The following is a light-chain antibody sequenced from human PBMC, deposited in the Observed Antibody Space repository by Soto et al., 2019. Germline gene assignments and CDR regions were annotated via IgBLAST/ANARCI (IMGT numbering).Light chain of an antibody. J-gene: IGKJ3*01. V-gene: IGKV3-15*01. CDR1: ESVHRN. Sequence: EMVMTQSPATLSVSPGERVTLSCRASESVHRNLAWYQQKPGQGPSLLIYYASTRATGVPDRFTGSGSGTEFTLTIRRLQSEDFGVYHCQHYSNWPPTFGPGTKVEIK. CDR3: QHYSNWPPT. CDR2: YAS.